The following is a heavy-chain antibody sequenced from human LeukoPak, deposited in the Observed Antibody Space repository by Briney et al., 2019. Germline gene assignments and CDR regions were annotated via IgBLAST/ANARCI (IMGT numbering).Heavy chain of an antibody. Sequence: SVKVSCKASGGTFSSYAISWVRQAPGQGLEWMGRIIPILGIANYAQKFQGRVTITADKSTSTAYMELSSLRAEDTAVYYCARAPDHVDAFDIWGQGTMVTVSS. J-gene: IGHJ3*02. CDR3: ARAPDHVDAFDI. V-gene: IGHV1-69*04. D-gene: IGHD1-14*01. CDR1: GGTFSSYA. CDR2: IIPILGIA.